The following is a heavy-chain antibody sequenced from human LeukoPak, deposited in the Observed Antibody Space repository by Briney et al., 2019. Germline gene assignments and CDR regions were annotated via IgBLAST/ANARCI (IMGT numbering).Heavy chain of an antibody. CDR1: GYTFTSYD. V-gene: IGHV1-8*01. D-gene: IGHD3-3*01. Sequence: GASVKLSCKASGYTFTSYDINWVRQATGQGHEWMGWMNPNSGNTGYAQKFQGRVTMTRNTSISTAYMELSSLRSEDTAVYYCARQGYDFWSGYYSVWGFDIWGQGTMVTVSS. CDR2: MNPNSGNT. J-gene: IGHJ3*02. CDR3: ARQGYDFWSGYYSVWGFDI.